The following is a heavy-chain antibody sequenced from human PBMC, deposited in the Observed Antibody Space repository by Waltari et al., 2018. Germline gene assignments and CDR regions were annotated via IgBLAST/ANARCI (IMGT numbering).Heavy chain of an antibody. V-gene: IGHV3-33*08. CDR3: SKPLQFSNVFEV. D-gene: IGHD3-16*01. Sequence: QVELVESGGDVVQTGRSLRISCAPSGFPFREYGMHWLRQVPGKGLEWVAHIWQDGSKKYYADSVKGRFTISRDNSKNTVYLQISNLRPEDTAMYFCSKPLQFSNVFEVWGQGTRVIVSS. J-gene: IGHJ6*02. CDR2: IWQDGSKK. CDR1: GFPFREYG.